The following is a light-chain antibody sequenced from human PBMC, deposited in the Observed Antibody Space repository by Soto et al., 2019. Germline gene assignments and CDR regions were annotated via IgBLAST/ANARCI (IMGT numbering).Light chain of an antibody. V-gene: IGKV3-15*01. CDR1: QSVSRN. CDR2: GAS. J-gene: IGKJ1*01. CDR3: QQYNNWPPWT. Sequence: EIVMTQSPATLSVSPGERATLSCRASQSVSRNLAWYQQKPGQAPRLLLYGASTRATGCPVRFSGSGSGTEFTLTITSLQSEDFAVYYCQQYNNWPPWTFGQGTKVEIK.